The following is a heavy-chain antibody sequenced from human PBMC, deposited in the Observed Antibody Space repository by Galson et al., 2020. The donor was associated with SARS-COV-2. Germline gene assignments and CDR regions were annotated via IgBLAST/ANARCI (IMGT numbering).Heavy chain of an antibody. Sequence: ASVKVSCKASGYSFASRAIHWVRQAPGQRLEWMGWIDAGNGNTKYSLKFQGRVIITSDTSASTAYMELSSLRSEDTAVYYCARWDYSYYMDVWGKGTTVIVSS. CDR1: GYSFASRA. CDR3: ARWDYSYYMDV. J-gene: IGHJ6*03. V-gene: IGHV1-3*01. D-gene: IGHD1-26*01. CDR2: IDAGNGNT.